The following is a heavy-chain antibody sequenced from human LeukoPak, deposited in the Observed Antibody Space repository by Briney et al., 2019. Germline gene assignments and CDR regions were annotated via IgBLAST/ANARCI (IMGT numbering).Heavy chain of an antibody. J-gene: IGHJ4*02. CDR3: AGANGLQFDY. D-gene: IGHD2-8*01. V-gene: IGHV4-34*01. CDR2: INHSGST. CDR1: GGSFSGYY. Sequence: PSETLSLTCAVYGGSFSGYYWSLIRQPPGKGLEWIGEINHSGSTNYNPSLKSRVTISVDTSKNQFSLKLSSVTAADTAVYYCAGANGLQFDYWGQGTLVTVSS.